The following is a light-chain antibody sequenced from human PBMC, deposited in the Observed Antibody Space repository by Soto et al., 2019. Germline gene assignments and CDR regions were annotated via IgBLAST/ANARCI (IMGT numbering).Light chain of an antibody. CDR3: AAWDDSLNGRV. J-gene: IGLJ3*02. CDR2: KSN. Sequence: QSVLTQPPSASATPGQRVTISCSGSSSNIGSNTVNWYQQLPGTAPKLLIYKSNQRPSGAPDRFSGSKSGTSASLAISGLQSEDEADYYCAAWDDSLNGRVFGGGTKLTVL. CDR1: SSNIGSNT. V-gene: IGLV1-44*01.